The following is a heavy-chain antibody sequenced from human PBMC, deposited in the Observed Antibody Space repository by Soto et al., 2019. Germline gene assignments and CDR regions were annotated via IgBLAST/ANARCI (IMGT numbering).Heavy chain of an antibody. Sequence: SETLSLTCTVSGGSISSGGYYWSWIRQHPGKGLEWIGYIYYSGSTYYNPSLKSRVTISVDTSKNQFSLKLSSVTAADTAVYYCARDSTLEDHLAYWGQGTLVTVSS. CDR1: GGSISSGGYY. V-gene: IGHV4-31*03. CDR3: ARDSTLEDHLAY. CDR2: IYYSGST. J-gene: IGHJ4*02.